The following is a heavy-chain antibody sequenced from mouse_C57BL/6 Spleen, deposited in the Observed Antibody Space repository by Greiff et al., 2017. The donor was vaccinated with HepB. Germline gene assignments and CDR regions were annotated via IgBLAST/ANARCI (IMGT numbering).Heavy chain of an antibody. V-gene: IGHV1-55*01. J-gene: IGHJ4*01. Sequence: QVQLQQPGAELVKPGASVKMSCKASGYTFTSYWMTWVKQRPGQGLEWIGDIYPGSGSTNYNEKFKSKATLTVDTSSSTAYMQLSSLTSEDSAVYYCARVLYDYYAMDDRGQGTSVTVSS. CDR2: IYPGSGST. CDR1: GYTFTSYW. CDR3: ARVLYDYYAMDD. D-gene: IGHD2-3*01.